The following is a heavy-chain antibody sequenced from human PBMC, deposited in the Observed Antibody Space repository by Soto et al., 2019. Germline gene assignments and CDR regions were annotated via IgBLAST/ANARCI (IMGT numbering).Heavy chain of an antibody. V-gene: IGHV4-34*01. CDR1: GGSFSGDY. CDR3: ASRFSTTQQLFAP. D-gene: IGHD1-1*01. Sequence: SETLSLTCAVYGGSFSGDYWIVIRQPPGKGLEWIGEINHSGSTNYNPSLKSRVTISVDTSKNQFSLKLSSVTAADTAVYYCASRFSTTQQLFAPSAQGTLVPVSS. CDR2: INHSGST. J-gene: IGHJ5*02.